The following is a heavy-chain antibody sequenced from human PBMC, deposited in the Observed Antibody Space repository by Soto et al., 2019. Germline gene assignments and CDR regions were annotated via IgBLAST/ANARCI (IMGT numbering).Heavy chain of an antibody. Sequence: QTLSLTCAISGDSVSSNSAAWNWIRQSPSRGLEWLGRTYFRSKWYNDYAVSVKSRIIINPDTSNNQFSLQLNSVTPEDTAVYFCAKGDNLGPKTGYAFDPWGQGIMVTVSS. CDR1: GDSVSSNSAA. J-gene: IGHJ5*02. V-gene: IGHV6-1*01. CDR3: AKGDNLGPKTGYAFDP. D-gene: IGHD5-12*01. CDR2: TYFRSKWYN.